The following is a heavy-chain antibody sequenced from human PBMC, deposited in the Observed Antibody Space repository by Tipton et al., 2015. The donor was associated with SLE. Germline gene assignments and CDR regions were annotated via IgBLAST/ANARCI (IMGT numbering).Heavy chain of an antibody. CDR3: ARHDEGFDAFDI. Sequence: TLSLTCVVSGYSITSDNYWDWIRQPPGKGLEWIGEINHSGSTNYNPSLKSRVTISVDTSKNQFSLKLSSVTAADTAVYYCARHDEGFDAFDIWGQGTMVTVSS. J-gene: IGHJ3*02. CDR1: GYSITSDNY. D-gene: IGHD1-1*01. CDR2: INHSGST. V-gene: IGHV4-38-2*01.